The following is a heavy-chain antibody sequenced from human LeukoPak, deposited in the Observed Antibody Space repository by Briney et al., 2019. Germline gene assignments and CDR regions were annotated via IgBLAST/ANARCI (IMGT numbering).Heavy chain of an antibody. Sequence: PSETLSLTCTVSGYSFSSGYYWGWIRPPPGKGLEWIGSIYHSGSTYYNPSLKSRVTISVDTSKNQFSLKLSSVTAADTAVYYCARGRGWPDYYYYMDVWGKGTTVTVSS. D-gene: IGHD2-15*01. J-gene: IGHJ6*03. CDR3: ARGRGWPDYYYYMDV. CDR1: GYSFSSGYY. CDR2: IYHSGST. V-gene: IGHV4-38-2*02.